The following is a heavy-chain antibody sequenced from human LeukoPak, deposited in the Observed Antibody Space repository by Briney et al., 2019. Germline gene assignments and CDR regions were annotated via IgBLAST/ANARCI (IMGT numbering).Heavy chain of an antibody. J-gene: IGHJ4*02. V-gene: IGHV3-9*03. D-gene: IGHD7-27*01. CDR3: AKDTTSNWGSYTYFDY. CDR1: GFTFDDYA. CDR2: ISWNSGSI. Sequence: GRSLRLSCAASGFTFDDYAMHWVRQAPGKGLEWVSGISWNSGSIGYADSVKGRFTISRDNAKNSLYLQMNRLRAEDMALYYCAKDTTSNWGSYTYFDYWGQGTLVTVSS.